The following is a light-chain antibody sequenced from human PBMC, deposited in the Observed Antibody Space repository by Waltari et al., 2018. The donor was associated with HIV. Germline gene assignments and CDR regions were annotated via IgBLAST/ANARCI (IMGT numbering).Light chain of an antibody. CDR3: SSYTSSSTYWV. Sequence: QSALTQPASVSGSPGQSITISCTGTSSDVGGYNYVSWYQQHPGKAPKLMIYEVSNRASGVSNRFSGSKSGNTASLTISGRQAEDEADYYCSSYTSSSTYWVFGGGTKLTVL. CDR2: EVS. V-gene: IGLV2-14*01. J-gene: IGLJ3*02. CDR1: SSDVGGYNY.